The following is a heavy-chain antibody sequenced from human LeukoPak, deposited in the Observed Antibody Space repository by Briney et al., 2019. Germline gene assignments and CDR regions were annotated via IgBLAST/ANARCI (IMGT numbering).Heavy chain of an antibody. D-gene: IGHD3-22*01. V-gene: IGHV3-23*01. CDR2: ISGSGGST. J-gene: IGHJ4*02. Sequence: GGSLRLSCAASGFTFSSYAMSWVRQAPGKGLEWVSAISGSGGSTYYADSVKGRFTISRDNSKNTLYLQMNSLRAEDTAVYYCAKDEAPRWYYDSSGFGYWGQGTLVTVSS. CDR1: GFTFSSYA. CDR3: AKDEAPRWYYDSSGFGY.